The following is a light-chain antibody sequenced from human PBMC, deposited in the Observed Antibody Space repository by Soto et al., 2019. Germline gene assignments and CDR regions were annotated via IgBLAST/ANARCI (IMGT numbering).Light chain of an antibody. V-gene: IGKV3-20*01. Sequence: EIVLTQSPGTLSLSPGERATLYCRASQSISSSYSAWYQQKPGQAPRLLIYGASSRATGIPDRFSGSGSGTDFTLTISSLEPEDFAVYYCQQYGSSPPFTFGPGPKVDIK. J-gene: IGKJ3*01. CDR1: QSISSSY. CDR3: QQYGSSPPFT. CDR2: GAS.